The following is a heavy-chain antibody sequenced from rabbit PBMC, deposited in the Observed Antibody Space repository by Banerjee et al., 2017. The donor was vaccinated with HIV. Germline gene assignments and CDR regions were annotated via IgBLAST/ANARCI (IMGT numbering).Heavy chain of an antibody. CDR2: IYAGSSGST. J-gene: IGHJ4*01. V-gene: IGHV1S45*01. D-gene: IGHD6-1*01. Sequence: QEQLEESGGDLVKPEGSLTLTCTASGFSFSSFDYMCWVRQAPGKGLEWIACIYAGSSGSTYYASWAKGRFTISKTSSTTVTLQMTSLTAADTATYFCARNIYGDALWGPGTLVTVS. CDR3: ARNIYGDAL. CDR1: GFSFSSFDY.